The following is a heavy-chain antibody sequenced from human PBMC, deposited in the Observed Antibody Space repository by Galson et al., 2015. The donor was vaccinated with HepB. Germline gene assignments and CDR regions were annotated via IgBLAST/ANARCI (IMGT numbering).Heavy chain of an antibody. D-gene: IGHD3-22*01. CDR3: ARALAIVVVTTSAFDI. CDR2: VSYTGSI. J-gene: IGHJ3*02. Sequence: ETLSLTCTVSSASITTFYWSWIRQSSGQGLEWIGYVSYTGSINYNPSLKTRVTISVDTSKNKFSLKLSSVTAADTAVYYCARALAIVVVTTSAFDIWGQGTMVTVSS. CDR1: SASITTFY. V-gene: IGHV4-59*08.